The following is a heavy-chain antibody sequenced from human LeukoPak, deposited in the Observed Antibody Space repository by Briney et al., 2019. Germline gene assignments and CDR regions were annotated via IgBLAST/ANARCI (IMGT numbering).Heavy chain of an antibody. CDR1: GFTFSSYG. CDR2: ISYDGSNK. D-gene: IGHD4-17*01. V-gene: IGHV3-30*18. Sequence: GGSLRLSCAASGFTFSSYGMHWVRQAPGKGLEWVAVISYDGSNKYYADSVKGRFTISRDNSKNTLYLQMNSLRAEDTAVYYCAKDLTRAYGDFDYWGQGALVTVSS. CDR3: AKDLTRAYGDFDY. J-gene: IGHJ4*02.